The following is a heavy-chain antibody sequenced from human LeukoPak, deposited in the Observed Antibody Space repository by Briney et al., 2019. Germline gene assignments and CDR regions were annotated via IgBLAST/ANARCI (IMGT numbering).Heavy chain of an antibody. CDR2: ISGDGDST. CDR1: GFTFDYYA. D-gene: IGHD5-18*01. J-gene: IGHJ4*02. V-gene: IGHV3-43*02. Sequence: GGSLRLSCAASGFTFDYYAMHWVRQAPGKGLEWVSLISGDGDSTYYADSVKGRFTISRDDSKNSLYVQMNSLRTEDTALYYCATDHGCSYGVDYWGQGTLVTVSS. CDR3: ATDHGCSYGVDY.